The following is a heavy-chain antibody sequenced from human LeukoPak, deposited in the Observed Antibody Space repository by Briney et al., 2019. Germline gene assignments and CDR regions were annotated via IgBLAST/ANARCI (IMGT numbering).Heavy chain of an antibody. Sequence: GGSLRLSCAASGFTFSTYWMNWVRQAPGKGLEWVANIKQDGSEKYYVDSVRGRFTISRDNAKNSLYLQMNILRAEDTSVYYCASGNYFDSWGQGTLVTVSS. D-gene: IGHD1-26*01. CDR2: IKQDGSEK. J-gene: IGHJ4*02. CDR3: ASGNYFDS. V-gene: IGHV3-7*01. CDR1: GFTFSTYW.